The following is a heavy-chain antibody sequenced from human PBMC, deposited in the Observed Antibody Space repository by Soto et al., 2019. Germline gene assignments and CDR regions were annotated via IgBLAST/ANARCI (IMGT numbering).Heavy chain of an antibody. CDR1: GYSFASCW. Sequence: GESLKISCKGSGYSFASCWIGWVRQMPGQGLEWMGIIYPGDSDTRYSPSFQGQVTISADKSISTAYLQWTSLKASDTAMYYCARPFTTSSDSDYWGQGTLVTVS. D-gene: IGHD6-6*01. V-gene: IGHV5-51*01. J-gene: IGHJ4*02. CDR2: IYPGDSDT. CDR3: ARPFTTSSDSDY.